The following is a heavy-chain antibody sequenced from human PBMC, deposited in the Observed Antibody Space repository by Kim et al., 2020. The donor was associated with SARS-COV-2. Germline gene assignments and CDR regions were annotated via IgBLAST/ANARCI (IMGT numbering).Heavy chain of an antibody. J-gene: IGHJ6*02. D-gene: IGHD2-2*01. CDR1: GYTFTSYG. CDR3: ARDTTHTYCSSTSFLVYGMDV. V-gene: IGHV1-18*01. CDR2: ISAYNGNT. Sequence: ASVKVSCKASGYTFTSYGISWVRQAPGQGLEWMGWISAYNGNTNYAQQLQGRVTKTTDTSTRTAYMELRGLRSDDTAVYYCARDTTHTYCSSTSFLVYGMDVLGPGSTVTVSS.